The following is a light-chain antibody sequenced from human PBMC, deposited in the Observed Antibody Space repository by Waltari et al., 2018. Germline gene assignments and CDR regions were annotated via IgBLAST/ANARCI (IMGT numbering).Light chain of an antibody. J-gene: IGKJ4*01. Sequence: DIQLTQSPSFLSASVRDRVTITCRASQGFSNYLAWYKQKPGKAPKLLIYYASLLQSGVPSRFSGSGSGTEFSLTISSLQPEDFATYYCQQLNSYPLTFGGGTKVEIK. CDR1: QGFSNY. V-gene: IGKV1-9*01. CDR3: QQLNSYPLT. CDR2: YAS.